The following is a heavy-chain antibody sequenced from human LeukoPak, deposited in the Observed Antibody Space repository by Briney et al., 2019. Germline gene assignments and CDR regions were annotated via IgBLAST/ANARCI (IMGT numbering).Heavy chain of an antibody. V-gene: IGHV1-2*02. D-gene: IGHD5-18*01. CDR3: ARDAGGIGYSYGYYFDY. CDR2: INPNSGGT. Sequence: ASVKVSCKASGYTFTGYYMHWVRQAPGQGLEWMGWINPNSGGTNYAQKFQGRVTMTRGTSISTAYMELSRLRSDDTAVYYCARDAGGIGYSYGYYFDYWGQGTLVTVSS. CDR1: GYTFTGYY. J-gene: IGHJ4*02.